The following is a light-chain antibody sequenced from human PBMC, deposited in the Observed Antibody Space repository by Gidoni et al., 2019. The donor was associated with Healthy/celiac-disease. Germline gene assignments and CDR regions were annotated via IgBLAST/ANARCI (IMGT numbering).Light chain of an antibody. CDR3: QQDYSTPYT. Sequence: DIVMTQSPDSLAVSLGERATINCKSSQSVLYSSNNKNYLAWYQQKPGQPPKLLIYWASTRESGVPDRFSGSGSGTDFTLTISSLQAEDVAVYYCQQDYSTPYTFXQXTKLEIK. CDR2: WAS. CDR1: QSVLYSSNNKNY. V-gene: IGKV4-1*01. J-gene: IGKJ2*01.